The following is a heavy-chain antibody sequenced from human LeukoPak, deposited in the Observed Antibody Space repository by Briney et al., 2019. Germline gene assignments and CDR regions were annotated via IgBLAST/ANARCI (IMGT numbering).Heavy chain of an antibody. CDR3: ARRNGNYEGNWFDP. Sequence: PSETLSLTCTVSADSISSSYYWGWIRQSPGKGLEWIGSIYYSGSTYYNPSLKSRLTISVDTSKNQFSLKLSSVTAADTAVYYCARRNGNYEGNWFDPWGQGTLVTVSS. J-gene: IGHJ5*02. CDR2: IYYSGST. V-gene: IGHV4-39*01. CDR1: ADSISSSYY. D-gene: IGHD4-17*01.